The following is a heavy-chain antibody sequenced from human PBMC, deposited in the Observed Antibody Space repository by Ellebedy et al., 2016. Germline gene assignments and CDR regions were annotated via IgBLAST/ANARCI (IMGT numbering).Heavy chain of an antibody. Sequence: ASVKVSCKASGYTFTSYYMHWVRQAPGQGLEWMGIINPSGGSTSYAQKFQGRVTMTRDTSTSTVYMELSSLRSEDTAVYYCASPRAAAAGANRAFDIWGQGTMVTVSS. J-gene: IGHJ3*02. CDR2: INPSGGST. D-gene: IGHD6-13*01. CDR1: GYTFTSYY. CDR3: ASPRAAAAGANRAFDI. V-gene: IGHV1-46*01.